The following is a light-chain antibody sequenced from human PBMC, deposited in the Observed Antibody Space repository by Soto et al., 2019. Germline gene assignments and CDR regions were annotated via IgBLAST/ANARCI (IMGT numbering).Light chain of an antibody. J-gene: IGLJ1*01. V-gene: IGLV1-51*01. CDR1: SFNIGNNY. CDR2: DNN. CDR3: GTWDSSLSAYV. Sequence: SVLTQPPSVSAAPGQKVTISCSGSSFNIGNNYVSWYQQLPGTAPKLLIYDNNKRPSGIPDRFSGSKSGTSATLGITGLQTGDEADYYCGTWDSSLSAYVFGTGTKVTV.